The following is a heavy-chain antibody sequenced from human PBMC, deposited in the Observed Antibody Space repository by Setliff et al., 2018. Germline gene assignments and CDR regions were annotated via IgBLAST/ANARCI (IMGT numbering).Heavy chain of an antibody. CDR3: AKVKKQLIRGSGFDY. CDR2: IRYDGSYK. Sequence: LRLSCVASGFAFSTYGMHWVRQAPGKGLEWVAFIRYDGSYKYYEDSVKGRFTISRDNSENTLDLQMNSLRVEDTALYYCAKVKKQLIRGSGFDYWGQGTLVTVSS. J-gene: IGHJ4*02. V-gene: IGHV3-30*02. CDR1: GFAFSTYG. D-gene: IGHD1-1*01.